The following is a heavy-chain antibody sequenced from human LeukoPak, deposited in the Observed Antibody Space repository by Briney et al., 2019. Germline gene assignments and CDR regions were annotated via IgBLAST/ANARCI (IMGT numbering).Heavy chain of an antibody. CDR1: GFTFSSYG. D-gene: IGHD3-22*01. CDR2: ISYDGSNQ. V-gene: IGHV3-30*18. CDR3: AKQCPYDSSGYVFDY. J-gene: IGHJ4*02. Sequence: GGSLRLSCAASGFTFSSYGMHWVRQAPGKGLEWVADISYDGSNQYHADSVKGRFTLPGDNAKNTLDLQMNSLRAEDTAVYYSAKQCPYDSSGYVFDYWGQGTLVIVSS.